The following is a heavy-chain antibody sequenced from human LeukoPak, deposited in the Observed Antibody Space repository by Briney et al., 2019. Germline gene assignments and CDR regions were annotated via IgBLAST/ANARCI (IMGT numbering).Heavy chain of an antibody. J-gene: IGHJ4*02. CDR3: ARVGGHYYGSGSYLDF. Sequence: LRLSCAASGFTFSSYAMSWVRQPPGKGPEWIGYIHYSGSTSYNPSLRSRVTISINTSKNQFSLHLSSVTAADTAVYYCARVGGHYYGSGSYLDFWGQGNLVTVSS. V-gene: IGHV4-30-4*08. D-gene: IGHD3-10*01. CDR1: GFTFSSYA. CDR2: IHYSGST.